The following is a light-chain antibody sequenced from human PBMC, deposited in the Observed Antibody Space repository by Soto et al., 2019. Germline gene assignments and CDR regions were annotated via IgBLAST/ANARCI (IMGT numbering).Light chain of an antibody. CDR2: ANI. Sequence: QSVLTQPPSESGAPGQRVTISCTGSSSNLGADYDVHWYQQFPGTAPKVLIYANINRPSGVPDRFSASKSGTSASLAITGLQAEDEADYYCQSYDISLSAVVFGGGTQLTVL. CDR1: SSNLGADYD. V-gene: IGLV1-40*01. CDR3: QSYDISLSAVV. J-gene: IGLJ2*01.